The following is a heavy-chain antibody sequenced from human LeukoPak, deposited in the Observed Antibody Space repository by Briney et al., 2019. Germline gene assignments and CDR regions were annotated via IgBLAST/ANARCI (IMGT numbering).Heavy chain of an antibody. J-gene: IGHJ6*02. V-gene: IGHV1-18*01. CDR2: ISAYNGNT. CDR1: GYTFTSYG. CDR3: ARVPLYYDSSGPDYYYYGMDV. D-gene: IGHD3-22*01. Sequence: ASVKVSCKASGYTFTSYGISWVRQAPGQGLEWMGWISAYNGNTNYAQKLQGRVTMTTDTSTSTAYMELRSLRSDDTAVYYCARVPLYYDSSGPDYYYYGMDVWGQGTTVTVSS.